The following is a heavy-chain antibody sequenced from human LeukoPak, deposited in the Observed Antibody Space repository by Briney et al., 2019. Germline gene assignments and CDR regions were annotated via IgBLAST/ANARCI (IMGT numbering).Heavy chain of an antibody. CDR2: IKEDGSEK. CDR3: AREGARFCSSARCYLNY. V-gene: IGHV3-7*01. D-gene: IGHD2-2*01. Sequence: GGSLRLSCVASGFTFSSYWMSWVRQAPGKGLEWVANIKEDGSEKYYVDSVKGRFTISRDNAKNSLYLQMNSLRAEDTAVYYCAREGARFCSSARCYLNYWGQGTLVTVSS. J-gene: IGHJ4*02. CDR1: GFTFSSYW.